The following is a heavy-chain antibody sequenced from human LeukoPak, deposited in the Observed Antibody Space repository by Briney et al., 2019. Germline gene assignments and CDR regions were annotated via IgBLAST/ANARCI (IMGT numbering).Heavy chain of an antibody. D-gene: IGHD4-4*01. CDR2: IKSDSRTK. J-gene: IGHJ6*02. V-gene: IGHV3-48*01. CDR1: GFSFSTYV. CDR3: ARRTVTTLPYALDV. Sequence: PGGSLRLSCAASGFSFSTYVMNWVRQAPGKGLEWISYIKSDSRTKYYADSVKGRFTISRDNAKNSLFLQMDSLRTEDTAVYYCARRTVTTLPYALDVWGQGTTVTVSS.